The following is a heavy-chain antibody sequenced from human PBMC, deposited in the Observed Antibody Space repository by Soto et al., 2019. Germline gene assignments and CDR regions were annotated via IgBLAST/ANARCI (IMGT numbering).Heavy chain of an antibody. J-gene: IGHJ6*02. Sequence: GGSVRLCFPGSGFTVTRSSVSWFRHAPGEALDXVSVIYSGGSSYYADSVRGRFTISRDKSKNTLYLQMNSLRAEDPAVYYCARDPPATRNGMDVWGQGTTVTVSS. V-gene: IGHV3-53*01. CDR2: IYSGGSS. CDR1: GFTVTRSS. CDR3: ARDPPATRNGMDV.